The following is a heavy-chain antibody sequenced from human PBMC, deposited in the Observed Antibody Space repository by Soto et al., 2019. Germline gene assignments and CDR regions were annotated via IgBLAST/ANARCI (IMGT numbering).Heavy chain of an antibody. J-gene: IGHJ6*02. D-gene: IGHD2-2*01. Sequence: VGSLRLSCAGSGLPFSDYAMTWVRQDLGKGLECVSTTRSKGEYTYYGDSAKGRFAVSRDNSKNTLYLEMRSVRVEDTAVCYCAKDSRNVAVSAARVYGMDVWGQGTTVTVSS. CDR2: TRSKGEYT. CDR3: AKDSRNVAVSAARVYGMDV. CDR1: GLPFSDYA. V-gene: IGHV3-23*01.